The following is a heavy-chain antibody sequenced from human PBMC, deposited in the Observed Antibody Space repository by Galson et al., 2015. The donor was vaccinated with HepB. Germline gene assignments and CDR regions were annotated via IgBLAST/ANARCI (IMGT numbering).Heavy chain of an antibody. D-gene: IGHD6-13*01. CDR3: ARGRSSWDNDAFDI. CDR2: IWYDGSNK. J-gene: IGHJ3*02. CDR1: GFTFSSYG. Sequence: SLRLSCAASGFTFSSYGMHWVRQAPGKGLEWVAVIWYDGSNKYYADSVKGRFTISRDNSKNTLYLQMNSLRAEDTAVYYCARGRSSWDNDAFDIWGQGTIVTISS. V-gene: IGHV3-33*01.